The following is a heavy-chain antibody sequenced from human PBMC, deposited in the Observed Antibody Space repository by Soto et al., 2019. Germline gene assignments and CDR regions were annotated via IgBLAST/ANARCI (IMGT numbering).Heavy chain of an antibody. CDR1: GGTFNSYD. J-gene: IGHJ5*02. V-gene: IGHV1-69*01. Sequence: QVQLVQSGAEVKKPGSSMKVSCKASGGTFNSYDINWVRQAPGQGLEWVGGIIPIVETPKYAQKFQGRVNITADESKNTVYMELSSLRSEDTAMYYCARLSRPNYYDTSGFFKDNWFDPWGQGTLVTVSS. D-gene: IGHD3-22*01. CDR3: ARLSRPNYYDTSGFFKDNWFDP. CDR2: IIPIVETP.